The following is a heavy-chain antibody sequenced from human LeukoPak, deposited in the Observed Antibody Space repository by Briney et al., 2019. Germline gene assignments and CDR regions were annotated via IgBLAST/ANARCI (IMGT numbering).Heavy chain of an antibody. D-gene: IGHD5/OR15-5a*01. CDR2: IYYSGIT. V-gene: IGHV4-39*01. J-gene: IGHJ4*02. CDR1: GGSISNSNSF. CDR3: ARRVYGTSQCY. Sequence: SETLSLTCTVSGGSISNSNSFWAWIRQPPGKRLEWIGTIYYSGITPYSPPLKSRVTISVDTSKNQFSLKLSSVTATDTALHYCARRVYGTSQCYWGQGTLVTVSP.